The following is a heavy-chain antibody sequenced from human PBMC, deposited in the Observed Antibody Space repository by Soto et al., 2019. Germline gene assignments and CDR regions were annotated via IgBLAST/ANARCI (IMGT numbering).Heavy chain of an antibody. CDR2: INPVGGST. CDR1: GYTFTSYG. Sequence: ASVKVSCKASGYTFTSYGISWVRQAPGQGLEWMGIINPVGGSTTYAQKFQGRVTVTIDTSTSTVYMELSSLRSEDTALYYCVRGLGYYPHLDYWGQGALVTVSS. V-gene: IGHV1-46*01. CDR3: VRGLGYYPHLDY. J-gene: IGHJ4*02. D-gene: IGHD3-22*01.